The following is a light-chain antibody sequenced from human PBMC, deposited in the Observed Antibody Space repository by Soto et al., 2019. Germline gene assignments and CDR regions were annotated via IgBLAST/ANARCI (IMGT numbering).Light chain of an antibody. V-gene: IGKV3-15*01. J-gene: IGKJ4*01. Sequence: DIILRQSPATVSVSPGERATLSCRASRSVSTNLAWYQHKHGQAPRLLIYGASTRVTDIPPRFSGSGSGTEFTLTINYLKSEDSGVYYCQQYEKTVPPVTFGGGTKVEI. CDR3: QQYEKTVPPVT. CDR2: GAS. CDR1: RSVSTN.